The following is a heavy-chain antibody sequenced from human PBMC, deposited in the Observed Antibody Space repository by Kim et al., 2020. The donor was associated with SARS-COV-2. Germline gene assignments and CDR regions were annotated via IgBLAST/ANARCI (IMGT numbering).Heavy chain of an antibody. CDR2: ISSSCSYI. J-gene: IGHJ5*02. V-gene: IGHV3-21*01. CDR1: GFTFSSYS. D-gene: IGHD3-10*01. CDR3: ATDLEVVVTGAIEVGLWFGELQHMCPFDP. Sequence: GGSLRLSCAASGFTFSSYSMNWVRQAPGQGLEWVSSISSSCSYIYYADSVKGRFTISRDNTKNSLYLQMNSVRAEATAVYYCATDLEVVVTGAIEVGLWFGELQHMCPFDPWGQGTLVTVSS.